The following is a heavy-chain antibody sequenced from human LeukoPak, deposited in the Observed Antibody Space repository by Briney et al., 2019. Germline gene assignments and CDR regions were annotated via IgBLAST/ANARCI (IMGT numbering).Heavy chain of an antibody. CDR2: INPNSGGT. Sequence: ASVKVSCKASGYTFTGYYMHWVRQAPGQGLEWMGRINPNSGGTNYAQKFQGRVTMTRDTSISAAYMELSRLRSDDTAVYYCARESYGLSLNYWGQGTLVTVSS. CDR3: ARESYGLSLNY. CDR1: GYTFTGYY. J-gene: IGHJ4*02. D-gene: IGHD5-18*01. V-gene: IGHV1-2*06.